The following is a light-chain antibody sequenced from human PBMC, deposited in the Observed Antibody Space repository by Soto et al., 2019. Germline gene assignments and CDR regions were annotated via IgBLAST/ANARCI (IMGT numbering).Light chain of an antibody. Sequence: DIRMTQSPSTLSASVGDRVTITCRASQSISIWLAWYQQKPGKAPKLLIYDVSNLESGVPSRFSGSGSGTEFTLTISSLQPDDFATYYCQQYNTYSRGTFGQGTKLEIK. CDR2: DVS. J-gene: IGKJ2*02. CDR1: QSISIW. CDR3: QQYNTYSRGT. V-gene: IGKV1-5*01.